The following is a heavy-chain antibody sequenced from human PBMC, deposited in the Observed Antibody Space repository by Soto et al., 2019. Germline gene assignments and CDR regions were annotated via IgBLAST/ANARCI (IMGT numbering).Heavy chain of an antibody. V-gene: IGHV4-39*01. CDR2: IRYGEST. CDR3: ARAIAPRDRNTFSI. J-gene: IGHJ3*02. CDR1: GVSISSSNYY. Sequence: SETLSLTCTVSGVSISSSNYYWGWLRQPPGKGLQWIGSIRYGESTHYNPSLKSIVTVRVDSSQNQFSLHLTSAPAADTAFYYCARAIAPRDRNTFSIWVQETLGTVS.